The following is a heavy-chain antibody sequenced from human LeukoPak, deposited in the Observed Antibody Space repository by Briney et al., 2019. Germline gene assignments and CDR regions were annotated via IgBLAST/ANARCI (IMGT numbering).Heavy chain of an antibody. V-gene: IGHV3-30-3*01. Sequence: GGSLRLSCAASGFTFSSYAMHWVRQAPGKGLEWVAVISYDGSNKYYADSVKGRFTISRDNSKNTLYLQMDSLRAEDTAVYYCALRDYYDSSGYYSDWGQGTLVTVSS. J-gene: IGHJ4*02. CDR2: ISYDGSNK. CDR1: GFTFSSYA. CDR3: ALRDYYDSSGYYSD. D-gene: IGHD3-22*01.